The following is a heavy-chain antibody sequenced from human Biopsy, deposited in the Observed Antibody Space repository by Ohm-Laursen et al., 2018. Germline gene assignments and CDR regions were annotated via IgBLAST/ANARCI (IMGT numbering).Heavy chain of an antibody. V-gene: IGHV3-21*06. CDR3: ARGRTHLLPDHDWFDP. Sequence: SLRLSCSASGFGLRNYTINWVRQAPGKGLEWVSSISRSTSHFLYAEALKGRFTSSRDNAKNSVYLQMSSLRAEDTGVYYCARGRTHLLPDHDWFDPWGQGTLVTVSS. D-gene: IGHD1-14*01. CDR1: GFGLRNYT. CDR2: ISRSTSHF. J-gene: IGHJ5*02.